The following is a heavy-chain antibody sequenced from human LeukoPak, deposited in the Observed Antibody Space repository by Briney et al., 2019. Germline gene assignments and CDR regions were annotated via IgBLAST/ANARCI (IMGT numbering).Heavy chain of an antibody. Sequence: PSETLALTCTVSGGSTSSYYWSWIRHPPGKGLEWSGYIYYSGSTNYNPSLKSRGTISVDTSKNQFSLKLSSVTAADTAVYYCARDKGMATIPGAFDIWGQGTMVTVSS. V-gene: IGHV4-59*01. D-gene: IGHD5-24*01. J-gene: IGHJ3*02. CDR2: IYYSGST. CDR3: ARDKGMATIPGAFDI. CDR1: GGSTSSYY.